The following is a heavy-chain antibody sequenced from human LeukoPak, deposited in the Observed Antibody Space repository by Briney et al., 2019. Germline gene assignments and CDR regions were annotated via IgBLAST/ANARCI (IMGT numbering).Heavy chain of an antibody. J-gene: IGHJ4*02. D-gene: IGHD1-26*01. V-gene: IGHV3-23*01. Sequence: GGSLRLSCAASGFTFNSYVMSWVRQAPGKGLEWVSAINGGGGNTYYADSVKGRFTTSRDNSKNTLFLQMNSLRAEDTAIYYCAKYGPQDSGSSHFDYWGQGALVTVSS. CDR3: AKYGPQDSGSSHFDY. CDR2: INGGGGNT. CDR1: GFTFNSYV.